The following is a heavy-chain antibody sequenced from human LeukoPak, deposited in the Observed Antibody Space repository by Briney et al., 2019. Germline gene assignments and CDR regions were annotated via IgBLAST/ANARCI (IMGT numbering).Heavy chain of an antibody. D-gene: IGHD4/OR15-4a*01. Sequence: SETLSLTCAVYGGSFSGYYWSCIRQPPGKGLEWIGEINHSGSTNYNPSLKSRVTISVDTSKNQFSLKLSSVTAADTAVYYCARGTMATLTYYFTYCGQATLVTVSS. V-gene: IGHV4-34*01. CDR1: GGSFSGYY. J-gene: IGHJ4*02. CDR3: ARGTMATLTYYFTY. CDR2: INHSGST.